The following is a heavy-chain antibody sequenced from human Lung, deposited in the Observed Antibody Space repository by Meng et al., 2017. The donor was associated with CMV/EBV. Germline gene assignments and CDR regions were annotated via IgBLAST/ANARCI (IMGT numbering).Heavy chain of an antibody. D-gene: IGHD6-13*01. J-gene: IGHJ6*02. Sequence: GESLKISCAASGFTFDDYTMHWVRQAPGKGLEWVSLISWDGGSTYYADSVKGRFTISRDNSKNSLYLQMNSLRTEDTALYYCAKDLAAAGQLYYYYGMDVWGQGTXVTVSS. CDR2: ISWDGGST. V-gene: IGHV3-43*01. CDR1: GFTFDDYT. CDR3: AKDLAAAGQLYYYYGMDV.